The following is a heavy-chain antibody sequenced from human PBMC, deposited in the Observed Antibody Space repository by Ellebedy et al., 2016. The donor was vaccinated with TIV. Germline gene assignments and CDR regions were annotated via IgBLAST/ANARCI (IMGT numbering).Heavy chain of an antibody. Sequence: GGSLRLSXAASGFTFSSYAMSWVRQAPGKGLEWVSAISGSGGSTYYADSVKGRFTISRDNSKNTLYLQMNSLRAEDTAVYYCAKVGSGWYGFDYWGQGTLVTVSS. CDR2: ISGSGGST. J-gene: IGHJ4*02. D-gene: IGHD6-19*01. V-gene: IGHV3-23*01. CDR1: GFTFSSYA. CDR3: AKVGSGWYGFDY.